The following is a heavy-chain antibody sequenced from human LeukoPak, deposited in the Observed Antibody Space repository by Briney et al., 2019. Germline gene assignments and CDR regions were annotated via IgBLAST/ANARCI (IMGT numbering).Heavy chain of an antibody. Sequence: KPSETLSLTCVVYGGSFSGYYWSWIRQPPGKGLEWIGEINHSGSTNYNPSLKSRVTISVDTSKNQFSLKLSSVTAADTAVYYCARGVGLVVAATRFDYWGQGTLVTVSS. D-gene: IGHD2-15*01. V-gene: IGHV4-34*01. CDR1: GGSFSGYY. J-gene: IGHJ4*02. CDR3: ARGVGLVVAATRFDY. CDR2: INHSGST.